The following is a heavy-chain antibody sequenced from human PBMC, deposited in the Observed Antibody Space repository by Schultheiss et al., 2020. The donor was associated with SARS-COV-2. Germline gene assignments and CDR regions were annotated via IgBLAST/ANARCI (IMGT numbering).Heavy chain of an antibody. V-gene: IGHV4-31*01. CDR2: IYYSGST. Sequence: LRLSCTVSGGSISSGASFWSWIRQHPGKGLEWIGYIYYSGSTYHNPSLKSLVTISVDTSKKQFSLKLSSVTAADTAVYYCARARVTTYSYWYFDLWGRGTLVTVSS. CDR3: ARARVTTYSYWYFDL. CDR1: GGSISSGASF. D-gene: IGHD4-17*01. J-gene: IGHJ2*01.